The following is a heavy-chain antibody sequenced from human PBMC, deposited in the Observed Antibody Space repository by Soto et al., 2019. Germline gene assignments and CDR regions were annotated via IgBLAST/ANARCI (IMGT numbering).Heavy chain of an antibody. D-gene: IGHD4-17*01. J-gene: IGHJ6*02. CDR3: ARDTTTTVVTSLNDFYGMDV. CDR1: GYSFTSYW. Sequence: PGESLKISCKGSGYSFTSYWISWVRQMPGKGLEWMGRIDPSDSYTNYSPSFQGHVTISADKSISTAYLQWSSLKASDTAVYYCARDTTTTVVTSLNDFYGMDVWGQGTTVTVSS. CDR2: IDPSDSYT. V-gene: IGHV5-10-1*01.